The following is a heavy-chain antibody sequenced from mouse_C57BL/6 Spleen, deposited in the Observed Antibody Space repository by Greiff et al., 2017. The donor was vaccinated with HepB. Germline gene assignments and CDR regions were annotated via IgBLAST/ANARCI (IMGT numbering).Heavy chain of an antibody. Sequence: VKLQQSGAELVRPGASVTLSCKASGYTFTDYEMHWVKQTPVHGLEWIGAIDPETGGTAYNQKFKGKAILTADKSSSTAYMELRSLTSEDSAVYYCTYDGPVYWGQGTLVTVSA. CDR2: IDPETGGT. CDR3: TYDGPVY. CDR1: GYTFTDYE. D-gene: IGHD2-3*01. J-gene: IGHJ3*01. V-gene: IGHV1-15*01.